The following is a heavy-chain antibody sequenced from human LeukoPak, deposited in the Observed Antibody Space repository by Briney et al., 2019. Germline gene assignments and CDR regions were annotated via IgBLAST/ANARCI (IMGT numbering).Heavy chain of an antibody. D-gene: IGHD1-1*01. J-gene: IGHJ5*02. CDR1: VDSISTYY. V-gene: IGHV4-59*01. Sequence: SETLSLTCTVSVDSISTYYWSWIRQPPGKGREWIGHVYYRGYTSYNTSRNSRVTISVKTSKNQFFLNPSSVAAADTAVYYCARGVIFAGSNNWRPTNWFDPWGQGTLVTVSS. CDR2: VYYRGYT. CDR3: ARGVIFAGSNNWRPTNWFDP.